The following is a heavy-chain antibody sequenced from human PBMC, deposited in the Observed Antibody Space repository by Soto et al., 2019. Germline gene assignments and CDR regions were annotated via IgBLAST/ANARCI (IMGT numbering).Heavy chain of an antibody. J-gene: IGHJ4*02. CDR2: MNQDGSEI. Sequence: SLRLSCVGSGFTFSSFWICWIRQTPGKGLEWVTNMNQDGSEIAYADSVKGRFTVSRDNAKNAVYLQMNSLTVEDTAVYFCARDVSYPRFDHWGQGALVTVSS. D-gene: IGHD3-16*02. CDR3: ARDVSYPRFDH. CDR1: GFTFSSFW. V-gene: IGHV3-7*01.